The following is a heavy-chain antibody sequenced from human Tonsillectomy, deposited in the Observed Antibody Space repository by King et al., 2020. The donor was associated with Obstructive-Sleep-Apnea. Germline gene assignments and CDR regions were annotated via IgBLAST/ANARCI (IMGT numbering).Heavy chain of an antibody. D-gene: IGHD5-18*01. CDR1: GFTFSDYY. V-gene: IGHV3-11*01. CDR2: ISSSGSTI. CDR3: AREDTAMVSLYYYYGMDV. Sequence: QLVQSGGGLVKPGGSLRLSCAASGFTFSDYYMSWIRQAPGKGLEWVSYISSSGSTIYYADSVKGRFTISRDTAKNSLYLQMNSLRAEDTAVYYCAREDTAMVSLYYYYGMDVWGQGTTVTVSS. J-gene: IGHJ6*02.